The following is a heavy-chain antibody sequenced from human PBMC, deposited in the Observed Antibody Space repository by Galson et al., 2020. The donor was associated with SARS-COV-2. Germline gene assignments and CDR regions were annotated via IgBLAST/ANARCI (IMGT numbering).Heavy chain of an antibody. Sequence: GESLKISCAASGFTFSSYAMSWVRQAPGKGLEWVSAISGSGGSTYYADSVKGRFTIPRDNSKNPLYLQMNSLRAEDTAVYYCAKVLHYYGSGSPGYWCQGTLVTVSS. CDR2: ISGSGGST. V-gene: IGHV3-23*01. CDR3: AKVLHYYGSGSPGY. D-gene: IGHD3-10*01. J-gene: IGHJ4*02. CDR1: GFTFSSYA.